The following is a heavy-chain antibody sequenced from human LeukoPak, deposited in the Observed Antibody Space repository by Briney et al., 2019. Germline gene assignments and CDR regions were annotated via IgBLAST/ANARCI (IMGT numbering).Heavy chain of an antibody. D-gene: IGHD2-2*01. CDR3: ARASVVPAAMRAFDI. V-gene: IGHV1-69*05. Sequence: ASVKVSCKASGGTFSSYAISWVRQAPGRGLEWTGGIIPIFGTANYAQKFQGRVTITTDESTSTAYMELSSLRSEDTAVYCCARASVVPAAMRAFDIWGQGTMVTVSS. CDR1: GGTFSSYA. J-gene: IGHJ3*02. CDR2: IIPIFGTA.